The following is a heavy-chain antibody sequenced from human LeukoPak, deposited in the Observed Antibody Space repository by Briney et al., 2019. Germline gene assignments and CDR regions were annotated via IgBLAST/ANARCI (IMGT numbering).Heavy chain of an antibody. J-gene: IGHJ4*02. CDR2: VSKTGNT. D-gene: IGHD1-26*01. V-gene: IGHV4-59*08. CDR3: ARRGAPSKFYYFDS. CDR1: GGSLTTHY. Sequence: SETLSLTCSVSGGSLTTHYWAWIRQPPGKGLEWIGFVSKTGNTNYNPSLKSRVTISEDTSKNTFSLRPTSLTAADTAVYFCARRGAPSKFYYFDSWGQGTPVTVSA.